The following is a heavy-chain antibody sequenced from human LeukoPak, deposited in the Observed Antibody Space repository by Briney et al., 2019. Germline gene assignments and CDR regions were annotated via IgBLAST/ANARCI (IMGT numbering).Heavy chain of an antibody. V-gene: IGHV3-7*01. D-gene: IGHD6-13*01. CDR1: GFTFSSYV. J-gene: IGHJ4*02. Sequence: GGSLRLSCAASGFTFSSYVMSWARQAPGKGLEWVANIKQDGSEKYYVDSVKGRFTISRDNAKNSLYLQMNSLRAEDTAVYYCASTTNHIAAADPFDYWGQGTLVTVSS. CDR3: ASTTNHIAAADPFDY. CDR2: IKQDGSEK.